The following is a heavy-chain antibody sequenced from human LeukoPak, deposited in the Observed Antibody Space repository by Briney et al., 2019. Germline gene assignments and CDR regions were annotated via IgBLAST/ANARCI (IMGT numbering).Heavy chain of an antibody. D-gene: IGHD3-10*01. J-gene: IGHJ4*02. CDR2: ISGSGGST. CDR3: AKVTYGSGTYGAFDY. V-gene: IGHV3-23*01. Sequence: PGGSLRLSCAASGFTFSSYAMSWVRQAPGKGVEWVSAISGSGGSTYYADSVKGRFTISRDNSKNTLYLQMNSLRAEDTAVYYCAKVTYGSGTYGAFDYWGQGTLVTVSS. CDR1: GFTFSSYA.